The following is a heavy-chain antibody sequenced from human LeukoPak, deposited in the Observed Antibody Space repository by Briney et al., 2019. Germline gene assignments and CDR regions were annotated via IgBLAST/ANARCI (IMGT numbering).Heavy chain of an antibody. V-gene: IGHV4-30-2*01. D-gene: IGHD2-2*02. CDR3: ARGTRYPPAIDY. J-gene: IGHJ4*02. CDR1: GGSINSGGSS. CDR2: IYHSGST. Sequence: SQTLSLTWAVSGGSINSGGSSWSWIRQPPGKGLEWVGYIYHSGSTYYNPSLKSRVTISVDRSKNQFSLNLNSVTAADTAVYYCARGTRYPPAIDYWGQGTLVTVSS.